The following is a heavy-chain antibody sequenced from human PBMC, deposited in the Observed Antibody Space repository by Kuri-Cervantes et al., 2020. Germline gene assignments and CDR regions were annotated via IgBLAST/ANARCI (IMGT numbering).Heavy chain of an antibody. J-gene: IGHJ6*02. Sequence: ASVNVSCKASGYTFTSYDINWVRQATGQGLEWMGWMNPNSGNTGYAQKFQGRVTMTRNTSISTAYMELSSLRSEDTAVYYCARGSYDFWSGWSGYYYYYGMDVWGQGTTVTASS. V-gene: IGHV1-8*01. CDR2: MNPNSGNT. CDR3: ARGSYDFWSGWSGYYYYYGMDV. D-gene: IGHD3-3*01. CDR1: GYTFTSYD.